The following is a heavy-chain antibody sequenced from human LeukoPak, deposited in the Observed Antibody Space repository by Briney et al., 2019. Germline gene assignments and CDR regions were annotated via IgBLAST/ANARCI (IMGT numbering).Heavy chain of an antibody. V-gene: IGHV3-23*01. J-gene: IGHJ5*02. CDR2: ISGSGGST. CDR3: AKDSASGSVYYDFWSPRFDP. CDR1: GFTFSSYA. D-gene: IGHD3-3*01. Sequence: GGSLRLSCAASGFTFSSYAMSWVRQAPGKGLEWVSAISGSGGSTYYADSVKGRFTISRDNSKNTLYLQMSSLRAEDTAVYYCAKDSASGSVYYDFWSPRFDPWGQGTLVTVSS.